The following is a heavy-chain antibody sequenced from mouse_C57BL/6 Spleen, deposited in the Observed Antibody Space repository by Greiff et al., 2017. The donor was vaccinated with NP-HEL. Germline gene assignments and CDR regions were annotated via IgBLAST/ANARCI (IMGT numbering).Heavy chain of an antibody. CDR1: GYTFTSYW. CDR3: ARIKKIVATYFDY. Sequence: VQLQQSGAELVKAGASVKMSCKASGYTFTSYWMHWVKQRLGQGLEWFAETNPTNGRTYYNEKFKSKATLTVDKSSSTAYMLLSGPTFEDSAVYYGARIKKIVATYFDYWGQGTTPVVSS. V-gene: IGHV1S81*02. CDR2: TNPTNGRT. D-gene: IGHD1-1*01. J-gene: IGHJ2*01.